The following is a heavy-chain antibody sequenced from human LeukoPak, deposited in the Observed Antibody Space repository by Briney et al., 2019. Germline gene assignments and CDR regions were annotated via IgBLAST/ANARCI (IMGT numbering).Heavy chain of an antibody. CDR2: IKQDGSET. V-gene: IGHV3-7*03. CDR1: GFTFSRYW. CDR3: ARMDYSTSGTYTYPNFDY. D-gene: IGHD3-10*01. J-gene: IGHJ4*02. Sequence: GGSLRLSCAASGFTFSRYWMSWVRQAPGQGLEWVATIKQDGSETYYVDSVKGRFTISRDNAKNSLHLQMNSLRAEDAAVFYCARMDYSTSGTYTYPNFDYWGQGTLVTVSS.